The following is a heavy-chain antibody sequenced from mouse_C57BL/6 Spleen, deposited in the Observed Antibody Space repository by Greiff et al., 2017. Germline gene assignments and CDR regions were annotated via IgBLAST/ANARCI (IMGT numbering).Heavy chain of an antibody. D-gene: IGHD2-4*01. CDR2: IWTGGGT. CDR3: ARNWDDYDWFAY. J-gene: IGHJ3*01. CDR1: GFSLTSYA. V-gene: IGHV2-9-1*01. Sequence: QVQLQQSGPGLVAPSQSLSITCTVSGFSLTSYAISWVRQPPGMGLEWLGVIWTGGGTNYNSALKSRLSISKDNSKSQVFLKMNSLQTDDTARYYCARNWDDYDWFAYWGQGTLVTVSA.